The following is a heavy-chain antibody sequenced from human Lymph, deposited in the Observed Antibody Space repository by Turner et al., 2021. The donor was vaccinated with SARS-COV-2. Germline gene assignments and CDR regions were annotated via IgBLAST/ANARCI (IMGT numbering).Heavy chain of an antibody. V-gene: IGHV3-53*01. J-gene: IGHJ6*02. CDR1: GIIVSRTY. Sequence: EVQLVEAGGGLIQHGGSLRLSCAASGIIVSRTYMNWVRQAPGKGLEWVSVIYSGGTTYYADSVKGRFTISRDNSKNTLYLQMNSLRVEDTAVYYCARDLGTYGMDVWGQGTTVTVSS. CDR2: IYSGGTT. D-gene: IGHD6-13*01. CDR3: ARDLGTYGMDV.